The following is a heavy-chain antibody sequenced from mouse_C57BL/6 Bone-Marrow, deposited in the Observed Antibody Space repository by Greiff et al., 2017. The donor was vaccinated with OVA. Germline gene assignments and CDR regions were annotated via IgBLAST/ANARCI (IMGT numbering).Heavy chain of an antibody. D-gene: IGHD2-1*01. CDR3: ASPLLYQVSPWFAY. J-gene: IGHJ3*01. Sequence: EVQLQQSGAELVRPGASVKLSCTASGFNIKDDYMHWVKERPEQGLEWIGWIDPENGDTEYASKFQGKATITADTSSKTVYLHLSSLTSEDTAVYYCASPLLYQVSPWFAYWGQGTLVTVSA. V-gene: IGHV14-4*01. CDR2: IDPENGDT. CDR1: GFNIKDDY.